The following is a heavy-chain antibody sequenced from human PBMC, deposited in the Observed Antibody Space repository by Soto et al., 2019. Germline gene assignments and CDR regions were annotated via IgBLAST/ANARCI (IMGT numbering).Heavy chain of an antibody. Sequence: GGSLRLSCAASGFTFSTYAMSWVRQATRKGLEWVSAISGNGGDYTYYADSVKGRFTISRDNSKNTLYLQMNSLRAEDTAVYYCVPLCRYCSTTTPSWGQGTLVTVSS. CDR1: GFTFSTYA. J-gene: IGHJ4*02. CDR3: VPLCRYCSTTTPS. V-gene: IGHV3-23*01. D-gene: IGHD2-2*01. CDR2: ISGNGGDYT.